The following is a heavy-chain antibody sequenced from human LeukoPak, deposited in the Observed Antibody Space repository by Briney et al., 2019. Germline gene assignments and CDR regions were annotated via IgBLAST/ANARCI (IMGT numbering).Heavy chain of an antibody. Sequence: GGSLRLSCAASGFTFDDYAMHWVRQAPGKGLEWVSGISWNSGSIGYADSVKGRFTISRDNAKNSLYLQMNSLRAEDTALYYCAKDIEWAWDGSGYLDYWGQGTLVTVSS. D-gene: IGHD3-22*01. J-gene: IGHJ4*02. CDR3: AKDIEWAWDGSGYLDY. CDR1: GFTFDDYA. CDR2: ISWNSGSI. V-gene: IGHV3-9*01.